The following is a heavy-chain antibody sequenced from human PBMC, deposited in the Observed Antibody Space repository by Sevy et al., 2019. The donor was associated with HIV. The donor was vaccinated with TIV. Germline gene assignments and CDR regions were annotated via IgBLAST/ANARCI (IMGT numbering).Heavy chain of an antibody. Sequence: GGSLRLSCAASGFTFSKYSMSWVRQPPGKGLEGVSILSFGCGGISYGDSVKGRFTISRDNSKSSLYLQMNNLRPEDTAVYYCAREGGTKPHDYWGQGTLVTVSS. D-gene: IGHD1-7*01. CDR1: GFTFSKYS. CDR2: LSFGCGGI. V-gene: IGHV3-23*01. CDR3: AREGGTKPHDY. J-gene: IGHJ4*02.